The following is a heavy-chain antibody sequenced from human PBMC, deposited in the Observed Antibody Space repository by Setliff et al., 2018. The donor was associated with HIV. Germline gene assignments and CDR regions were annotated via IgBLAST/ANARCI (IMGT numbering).Heavy chain of an antibody. J-gene: IGHJ3*02. CDR2: IYTTGST. CDR3: ARDPFMATIRYAFDI. CDR1: GGSISSYY. D-gene: IGHD5-12*01. Sequence: PSETLSLTCSVSGGSISSYYWSWIRQPAGKGLEWIGHIYTTGSTNYNPSLKSRITISMDTSKNQFSLKLSSVTAADTAVYYCARDPFMATIRYAFDIWGQGTMVTVSS. V-gene: IGHV4-4*07.